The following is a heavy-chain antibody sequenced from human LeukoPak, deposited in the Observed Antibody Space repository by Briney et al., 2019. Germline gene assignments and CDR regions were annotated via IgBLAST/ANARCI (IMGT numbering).Heavy chain of an antibody. V-gene: IGHV4-31*03. Sequence: PSETLSLTRTVSGGSTSSGGYYWSWIRHHPGKGLEWIGYIYYSGSTYYNPSLKSRVTMSLDTSKIQFSLKLTSVTAADTAVYYCARDGGPLVGPGYYYGMDVWGQGTTVTVSS. D-gene: IGHD1-26*01. CDR1: GGSTSSGGYY. CDR3: ARDGGPLVGPGYYYGMDV. CDR2: IYYSGST. J-gene: IGHJ6*02.